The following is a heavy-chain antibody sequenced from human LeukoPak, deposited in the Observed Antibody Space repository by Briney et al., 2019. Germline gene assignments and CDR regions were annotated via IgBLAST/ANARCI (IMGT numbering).Heavy chain of an antibody. CDR2: IIPIFGTA. CDR1: GGTFSSYA. CDR3: ATTPHQTDYYYDSSGYYLYFDY. J-gene: IGHJ4*02. V-gene: IGHV1-69*13. Sequence: ASVKVSCTASGGTFSSYAISWVRQAPGQGLEWMGGIIPIFGTANYAQKFQGRVTITADESTSTAYMELSSLRSEDTAVYYCATTPHQTDYYYDSSGYYLYFDYWGQGTLVTVSS. D-gene: IGHD3-22*01.